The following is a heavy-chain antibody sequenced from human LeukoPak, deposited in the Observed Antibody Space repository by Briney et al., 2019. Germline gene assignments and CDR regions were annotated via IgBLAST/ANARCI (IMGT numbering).Heavy chain of an antibody. D-gene: IGHD1-26*01. CDR2: IIPIFGTA. Sequence: VKVSCKASGGTFSSYAISWVRQAPGQGLEWVGGIIPIFGTANYAQKFQGRVTITADEPTSTAYMELSSLRSEDTAVYYCARHRVGATLAGNNWFDPWGQGTLVTVSS. CDR1: GGTFSSYA. V-gene: IGHV1-69*13. CDR3: ARHRVGATLAGNNWFDP. J-gene: IGHJ5*02.